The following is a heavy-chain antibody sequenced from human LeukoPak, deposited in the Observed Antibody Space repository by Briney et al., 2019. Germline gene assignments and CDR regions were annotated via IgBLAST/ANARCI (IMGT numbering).Heavy chain of an antibody. CDR3: ARDRGSYFSDAFDI. Sequence: ASGKVSCKASGYTFTGYYMHWVRQAPAQGLEWMGGINPNSGGTNYAQKVQGRGTMTRDTSISTAYMELSMMRSDDTAVYYCARDRGSYFSDAFDIWGQGTMVTVSS. CDR2: INPNSGGT. CDR1: GYTFTGYY. V-gene: IGHV1-2*02. J-gene: IGHJ3*02. D-gene: IGHD1-26*01.